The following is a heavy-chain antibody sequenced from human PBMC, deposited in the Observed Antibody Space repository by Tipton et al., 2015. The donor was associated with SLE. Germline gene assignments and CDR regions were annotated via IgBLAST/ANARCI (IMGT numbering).Heavy chain of an antibody. CDR1: DDSITTDY. CDR2: VSYGGGA. Sequence: TLSLTCTVSDDSITTDYWTWIRQPPGKGLEYIGYVSYGGGANYNPSLMSRVTISVDTSKNQFFLRLRSVTAADTAVYYCARAKRSSSTGGYWFDSWGQGTRVTVSS. J-gene: IGHJ5*01. V-gene: IGHV4-59*13. D-gene: IGHD6-13*01. CDR3: ARAKRSSSTGGYWFDS.